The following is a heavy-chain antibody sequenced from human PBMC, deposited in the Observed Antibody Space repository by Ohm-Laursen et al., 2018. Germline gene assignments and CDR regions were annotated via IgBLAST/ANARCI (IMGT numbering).Heavy chain of an antibody. CDR2: ITSGGGII. J-gene: IGHJ6*02. D-gene: IGHD3-22*01. Sequence: GSLRLSCSASGFTFIDYDMSWIRQTPGKGLEWLSYITSGGGIIYSADSVKGRFTISRDNDEDTLYLQMNSLRAEDTAIYYCSRHDSSDSPSHCYYYTMDVWGQGTTVTVSS. V-gene: IGHV3-11*01. CDR1: GFTFIDYD. CDR3: SRHDSSDSPSHCYYYTMDV.